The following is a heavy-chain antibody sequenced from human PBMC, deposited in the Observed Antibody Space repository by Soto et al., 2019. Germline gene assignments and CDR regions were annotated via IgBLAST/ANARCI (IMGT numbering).Heavy chain of an antibody. V-gene: IGHV4-34*01. CDR1: GGSFSGYY. Sequence: QVQLQQWGAGLLKPSETLSLTCAVYGGSFSGYYWSWIRQPPGKGLEWIGEINHSGSTNYNPSLRSRVTISVATSKNQFSLKLSSVTVADTAVYYCARGHYWFDPWGQGTLVTVSS. CDR3: ARGHYWFDP. J-gene: IGHJ5*02. CDR2: INHSGST.